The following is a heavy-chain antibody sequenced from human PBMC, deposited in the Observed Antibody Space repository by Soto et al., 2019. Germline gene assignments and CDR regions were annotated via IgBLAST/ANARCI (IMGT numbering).Heavy chain of an antibody. CDR3: ARGLSTRPVFAFEI. J-gene: IGHJ3*02. D-gene: IGHD6-6*01. CDR1: GFSLSTSGVG. V-gene: IGHV2-5*01. Sequence: QSTLKESGPTLVRPTQTLTLTCSFSGFSLSTSGVGVGWIRQPPGKALEWLAHIYWNGDEHYRPSLKSRLSITKDTSNNQVVLTMTNMDPVDTATYYCARGLSTRPVFAFEIWGQGTMVTVSS. CDR2: IYWNGDE.